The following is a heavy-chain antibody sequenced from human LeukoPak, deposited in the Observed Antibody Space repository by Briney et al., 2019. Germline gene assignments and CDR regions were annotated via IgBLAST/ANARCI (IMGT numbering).Heavy chain of an antibody. CDR3: ARGCSSTSCLYYFDY. D-gene: IGHD2-2*01. J-gene: IGHJ4*02. V-gene: IGHV4-39*07. Sequence: PSETLSLTCTVSGGSISSSSYYWSWIRQPPGKGLEWIGEINHSGSTNYNPSLKSRVTISVDTSKNQFSLKLSSVTAADTAVYYCARGCSSTSCLYYFDYWGQGTLVTVSS. CDR2: INHSGST. CDR1: GGSISSSSYY.